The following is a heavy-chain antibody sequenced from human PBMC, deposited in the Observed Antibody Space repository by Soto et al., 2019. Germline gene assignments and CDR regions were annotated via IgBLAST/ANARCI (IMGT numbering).Heavy chain of an antibody. J-gene: IGHJ1*01. V-gene: IGHV3-15*01. CDR1: GFTFSNAW. D-gene: IGHD4-17*01. CDR2: IKSKTDGGTT. CDR3: TTGDYGDFAEYFQH. Sequence: GESLKISCAASGFTFSNAWMSWVRQAPGKGLEWVGRIKSKTDGGTTDYAAPVKGRFTISRDDSKNTLYLQMNSLKTEDTAVYYCTTGDYGDFAEYFQHWGQGTLVTVSS.